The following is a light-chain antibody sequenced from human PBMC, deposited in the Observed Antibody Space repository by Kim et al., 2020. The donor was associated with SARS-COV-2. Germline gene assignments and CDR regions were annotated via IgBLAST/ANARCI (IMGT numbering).Light chain of an antibody. CDR3: QQYFSYST. Sequence: LSASVGDRITITCRASQSISSVLAWYQQKPGKAPKLLVYQATTLQSGVPSRFTGSGSGTEFTLTINSLQPDDFATYYCQQYFSYSTFGQGTKLEI. CDR1: QSISSV. J-gene: IGKJ2*01. CDR2: QAT. V-gene: IGKV1-5*03.